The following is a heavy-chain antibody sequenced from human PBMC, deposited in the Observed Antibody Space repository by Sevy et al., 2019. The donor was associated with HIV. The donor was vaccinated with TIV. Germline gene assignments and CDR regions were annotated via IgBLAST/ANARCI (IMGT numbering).Heavy chain of an antibody. J-gene: IGHJ5*02. D-gene: IGHD3-3*01. CDR2: ISSSGSTI. CDR1: GFTFSSYA. CDR3: ARDPTYYDFWSGYYTGWFDP. Sequence: GGSLRLSCGVSGFTFSSYAMSWVRQAPGKGLEWVSYISSSGSTIYYADSVKGRFTISRDNAKNSLYLQMNSLRAEDTAVYYCARDPTYYDFWSGYYTGWFDPWGQGTLVTVSS. V-gene: IGHV3-48*04.